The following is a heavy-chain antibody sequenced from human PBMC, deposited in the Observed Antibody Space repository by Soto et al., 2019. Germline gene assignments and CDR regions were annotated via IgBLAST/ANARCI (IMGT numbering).Heavy chain of an antibody. V-gene: IGHV3-21*01. CDR1: GFTFSSYS. J-gene: IGHJ6*03. Sequence: GGSLRLSCAASGFTFSSYSMNWVRQAPGKGLEWVSSISSSSSYIYYADSVKGRFTISRDNAKNSLYLQMNSLRAEDTAVYYCAGETQSGYVYYYYYYMDVWGKGTTVTVSS. D-gene: IGHD5-12*01. CDR3: AGETQSGYVYYYYYYMDV. CDR2: ISSSSSYI.